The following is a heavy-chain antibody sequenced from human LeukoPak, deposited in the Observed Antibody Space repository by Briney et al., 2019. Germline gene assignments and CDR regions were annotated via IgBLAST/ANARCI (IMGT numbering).Heavy chain of an antibody. J-gene: IGHJ4*02. V-gene: IGHV3-48*04. D-gene: IGHD3-10*01. CDR2: ISSSSSTI. CDR3: ARDVGIPYGSGFDY. Sequence: GGSLRLSCAASGFTFSSYSMNWVRQAPGKGLEWVSYISSSSSTIYYADSVEGRFTISRDNAKNSLYLQMNSLRVEDTAVYYCARDVGIPYGSGFDYWGQGTLVTVPS. CDR1: GFTFSSYS.